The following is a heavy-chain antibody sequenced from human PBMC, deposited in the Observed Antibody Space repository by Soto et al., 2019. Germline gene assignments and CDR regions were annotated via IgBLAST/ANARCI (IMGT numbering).Heavy chain of an antibody. Sequence: GGSLRLSCAASGFTFSSYWMSWVRQAPGKGLEWVANIKQDGSEKYYVDSVKGRFTISRDNAKNSLYLQMNSLRAEDAAVYDCARTRWKIVGATTGYFDYWGQGTLVTVSS. D-gene: IGHD1-26*01. CDR1: GFTFSSYW. CDR2: IKQDGSEK. CDR3: ARTRWKIVGATTGYFDY. J-gene: IGHJ4*02. V-gene: IGHV3-7*01.